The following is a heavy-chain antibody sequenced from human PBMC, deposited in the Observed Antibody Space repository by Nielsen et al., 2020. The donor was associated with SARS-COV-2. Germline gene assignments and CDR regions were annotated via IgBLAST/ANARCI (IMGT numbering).Heavy chain of an antibody. Sequence: ASVKVSCKASGYTFTNYDIKWVRQATGQGLEWLGWMNPSSGNTGYAQKFQGRVTMTTDTSTSTAYMELRSLRSDDTAVYYCARPITNNYYYYYMDVWGKGATVTVSS. V-gene: IGHV1-8*01. D-gene: IGHD1-1*01. CDR3: ARPITNNYYYYYMDV. J-gene: IGHJ6*03. CDR1: GYTFTNYD. CDR2: MNPSSGNT.